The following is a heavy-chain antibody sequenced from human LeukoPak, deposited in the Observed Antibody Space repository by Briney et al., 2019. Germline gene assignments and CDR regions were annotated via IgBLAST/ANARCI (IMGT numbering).Heavy chain of an antibody. CDR2: IYYSGSI. CDR3: ARGPPHYYYYGMDV. V-gene: IGHV4-59*01. Sequence: SETLSLTCTVSGGSISSYYWSWIRQPPGKGLEWLGYIYYSGSINYNPSLKSRVTISVDTSKNQFSLKLSSVTAADTAVYYCARGPPHYYYYGMDVWGQGTTVTVSS. J-gene: IGHJ6*02. CDR1: GGSISSYY.